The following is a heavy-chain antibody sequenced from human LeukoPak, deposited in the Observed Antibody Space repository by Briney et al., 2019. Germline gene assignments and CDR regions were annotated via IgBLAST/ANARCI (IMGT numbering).Heavy chain of an antibody. V-gene: IGHV3-23*01. J-gene: IGHJ4*02. CDR2: ISGSGGST. CDR3: ARVPTSGSYGFDY. CDR1: GFTFSSYA. D-gene: IGHD1-26*01. Sequence: PGGSPRLSCAASGFTFSSYAMSWVRQAPGKGLEWVSAISGSGGSTYYADSAKGRFTISRDNSKNTLYLQMNSLRAEDTAVYYCARVPTSGSYGFDYWGQGTLVTVSS.